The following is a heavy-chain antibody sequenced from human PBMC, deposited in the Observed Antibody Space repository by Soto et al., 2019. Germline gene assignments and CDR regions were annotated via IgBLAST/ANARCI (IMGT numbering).Heavy chain of an antibody. V-gene: IGHV1-69*13. CDR3: ARVRDDYYDSSGLVV. CDR2: IIPIFGTA. CDR1: VGTFSSYA. D-gene: IGHD3-22*01. J-gene: IGHJ4*02. Sequence: GASVKVSCKGSVGTFSSYAISWVRQAPGQGLEWMGGIIPIFGTANYAQKFQGRVTITADESTSTAYMELSSLRSEDTAVYYCARVRDDYYDSSGLVVWGQGTLVTVSS.